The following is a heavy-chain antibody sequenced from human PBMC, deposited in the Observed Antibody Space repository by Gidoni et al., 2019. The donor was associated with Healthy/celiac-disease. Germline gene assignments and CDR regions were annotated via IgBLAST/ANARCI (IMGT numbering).Heavy chain of an antibody. V-gene: IGHV3-11*05. Sequence: QVQLVESGGGLVKPGGSRRPSCAASGFTFSDYYMGWIRQAPGKGLEWVSYISSSSSYTNYADSVKGRFTISRDNAKNSLYLQMNSLRAEDTAVYYCARFLGWHYYMDVWGKGTTVTVSS. CDR3: ARFLGWHYYMDV. D-gene: IGHD2-15*01. J-gene: IGHJ6*03. CDR2: ISSSSSYT. CDR1: GFTFSDYY.